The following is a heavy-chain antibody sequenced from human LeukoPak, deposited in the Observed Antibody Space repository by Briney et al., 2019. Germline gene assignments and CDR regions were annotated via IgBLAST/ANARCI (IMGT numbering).Heavy chain of an antibody. CDR2: INHSGST. V-gene: IGHV4-34*01. Sequence: SETLSLTCAVYGGSFSGYYWSWIRQPPGKGLEWIGEINHSGSTNYNPSLKSRVTISVDTSKNQFSLKLSSVTAADTAVYYCASTGSYYFPTAFDIWGQGTMVTVSS. CDR1: GGSFSGYY. J-gene: IGHJ3*02. D-gene: IGHD1-26*01. CDR3: ASTGSYYFPTAFDI.